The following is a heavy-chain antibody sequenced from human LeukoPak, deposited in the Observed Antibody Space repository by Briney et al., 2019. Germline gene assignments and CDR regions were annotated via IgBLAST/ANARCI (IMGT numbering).Heavy chain of an antibody. CDR2: IYHSGST. V-gene: IGHV4-38-2*02. CDR1: GYSISSGYY. D-gene: IGHD5-18*01. CDR3: ARGIHFRDTAMPRVWFDP. Sequence: PSETLSLTCTLSGYSISSGYYGGWIRQPPGKGLEWIGSIYHSGSTYYNPSLKSRVTISVDTSKNQFSLKLSSVTAADTAVYYCARGIHFRDTAMPRVWFDPWGQGTLVTVSS. J-gene: IGHJ5*02.